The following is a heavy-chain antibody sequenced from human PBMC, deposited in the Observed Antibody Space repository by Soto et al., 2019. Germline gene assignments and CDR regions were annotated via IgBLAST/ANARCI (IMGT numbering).Heavy chain of an antibody. V-gene: IGHV4-59*01. CDR2: MYYSGST. D-gene: IGHD6-19*01. J-gene: IGHJ5*02. CDR3: AREVSGWHFWFDP. Sequence: PSETLSLTCTVSGGSMSSYYWSWIRQPPGKGLEWIGYMYYSGSTNYNPSLKSRVTISVDTSKNQFSLKLRSVTAAETAIYYCAREVSGWHFWFDPWGQGSLVTVSS. CDR1: GGSMSSYY.